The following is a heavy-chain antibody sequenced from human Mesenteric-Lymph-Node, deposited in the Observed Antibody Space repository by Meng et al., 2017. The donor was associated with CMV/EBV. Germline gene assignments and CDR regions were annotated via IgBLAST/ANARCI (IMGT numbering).Heavy chain of an antibody. J-gene: IGHJ6*02. CDR2: INSDGSST. V-gene: IGHV3-74*01. CDR1: GFIFSSYW. Sequence: GESLKISCAASGFIFSSYWMHWVRQAPGKGLVWVSRINSDGSSTSYADSVKGRFTISRDNAKNTLYLQMNSLRAEDTAVYYCARELVLRSAFYGMDVWGQGTTVTVSS. CDR3: ARELVLRSAFYGMDV. D-gene: IGHD3-10*02.